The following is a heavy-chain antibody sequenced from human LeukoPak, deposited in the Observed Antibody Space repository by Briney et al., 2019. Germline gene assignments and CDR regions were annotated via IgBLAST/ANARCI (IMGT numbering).Heavy chain of an antibody. D-gene: IGHD7-27*01. V-gene: IGHV3-48*02. CDR3: AREDDDWGPNTFDV. Sequence: GGSLRLSCAASGFTFSSYSMNWVRQASGKGLEWVSYINSGSSYMYYPDSVKGRFTISRDNAKNSLYLQMDSLRDEDTAVYYCAREDDDWGPNTFDVWGQGTVVAVSS. J-gene: IGHJ3*01. CDR2: INSGSSYM. CDR1: GFTFSSYS.